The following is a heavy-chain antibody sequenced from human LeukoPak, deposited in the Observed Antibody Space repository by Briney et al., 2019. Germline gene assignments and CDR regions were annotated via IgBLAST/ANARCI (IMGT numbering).Heavy chain of an antibody. V-gene: IGHV1-8*02. CDR2: MNPNSGNT. D-gene: IGHD6-13*01. J-gene: IGHJ4*02. Sequence: ASVKVSCKASGYNFTSYYMHWVRQATGQGLEWMGWMNPNSGNTGYAQKFQGRVTMTRNTSISTAYMELSSLRSEDTAVYYCARGVSWYQKPPGYWGQGTLVTVSS. CDR3: ARGVSWYQKPPGY. CDR1: GYNFTSYY.